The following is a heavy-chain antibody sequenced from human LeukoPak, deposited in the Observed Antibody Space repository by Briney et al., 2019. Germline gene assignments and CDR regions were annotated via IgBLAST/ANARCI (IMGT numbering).Heavy chain of an antibody. D-gene: IGHD5-18*01. J-gene: IGHJ4*02. CDR3: ARGVTDTAMVTDY. V-gene: IGHV4-34*01. CDR1: GGSFSGYY. Sequence: SETLSLTCAVYGGSFSGYYWSWIRQPPGKGLEWTGEINHSGSTNYNPSLRSRVTISVDTSKNQFSLKLSSVTAADTAVYYCARGVTDTAMVTDYWGQGTLVTVSS. CDR2: INHSGST.